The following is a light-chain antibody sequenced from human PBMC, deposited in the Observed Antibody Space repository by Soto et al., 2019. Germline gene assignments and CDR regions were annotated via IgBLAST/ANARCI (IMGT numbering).Light chain of an antibody. CDR3: QQYGSSPPIT. Sequence: EIVLTQSPGTLSLSLGERATLSCRASQSVSSSYLAWYQQKPGQAPRLRIYGASSRATGIPDRFSGSGSGTDFTLTISRLEPEDLAVYYCQQYGSSPPITFGQGSRLEIK. V-gene: IGKV3-20*01. CDR2: GAS. J-gene: IGKJ5*01. CDR1: QSVSSSY.